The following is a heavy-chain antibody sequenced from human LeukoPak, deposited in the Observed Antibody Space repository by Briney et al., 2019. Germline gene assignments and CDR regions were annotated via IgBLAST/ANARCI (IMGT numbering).Heavy chain of an antibody. CDR2: ISSSSSTI. J-gene: IGHJ4*02. V-gene: IGHV3-48*01. CDR1: GFTFSSYS. D-gene: IGHD3-3*01. Sequence: GGSLRLSCAASGFTFSSYSMNWVRQAPGKGLEWVSYISSSSSTIYYADSVKGRFTISRDNSKNTLYLQMNSLRAEDTAVYYCAKGVQYYDFWSGSDRFDYWGQGTLVTVSS. CDR3: AKGVQYYDFWSGSDRFDY.